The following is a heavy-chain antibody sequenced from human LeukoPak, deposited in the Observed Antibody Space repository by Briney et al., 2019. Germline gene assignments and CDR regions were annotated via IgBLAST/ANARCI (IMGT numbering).Heavy chain of an antibody. D-gene: IGHD3-22*01. V-gene: IGHV3-15*01. CDR3: ASHTLSSYDSSGRVKKQYYFDY. CDR1: GFIFRSHG. CDR2: IKSKTDGGTT. Sequence: GGSLRLSCAGSGFIFRSHGMIWVRQAPGKGLEWVGRIKSKTDGGTTDSAAPVIGRFTISRDDSKNTLYLQMNSLKTEDTAVCYCASHTLSSYDSSGRVKKQYYFDYWGQGTLVTVSS. J-gene: IGHJ4*02.